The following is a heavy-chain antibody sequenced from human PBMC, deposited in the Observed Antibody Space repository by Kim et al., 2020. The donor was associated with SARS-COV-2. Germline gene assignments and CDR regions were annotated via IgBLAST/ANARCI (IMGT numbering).Heavy chain of an antibody. CDR2: MNPNSGNT. CDR3: ARRRVGANNWFDP. CDR1: GYTFTSYD. Sequence: ASVKVPCKASGYTFTSYDINWVRQATGQGLEWMGWMNPNSGNTGYAQKFQGRVTMTRNTSISTAYMELSSLRSEDTAVYYCARRRVGANNWFDPWGQGTLVTVSS. V-gene: IGHV1-8*01. J-gene: IGHJ5*02. D-gene: IGHD1-26*01.